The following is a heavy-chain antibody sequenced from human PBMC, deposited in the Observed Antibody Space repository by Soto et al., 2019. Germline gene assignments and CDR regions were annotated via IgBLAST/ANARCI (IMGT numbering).Heavy chain of an antibody. CDR2: ISGSGGST. D-gene: IGHD2-15*01. J-gene: IGHJ4*02. CDR3: AKGGDIVVVVAATVY. Sequence: EVPLLESGGGLVQPGGSLRLSCAASGFTFSSYAMSWVRQAPGKGLEWVSAISGSGGSTYYADSVKGRFTVSRDNSKNTLYLQMNSLRAEDTAVDYCAKGGDIVVVVAATVYWGQGTLVTVSS. V-gene: IGHV3-23*01. CDR1: GFTFSSYA.